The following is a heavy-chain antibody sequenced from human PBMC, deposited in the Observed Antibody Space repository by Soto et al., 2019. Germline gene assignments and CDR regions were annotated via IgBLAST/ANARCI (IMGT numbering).Heavy chain of an antibody. J-gene: IGHJ2*01. D-gene: IGHD4-17*01. CDR2: TRNKPKSYPT. CDR1: GFTFSEHY. CDR3: ARENRYGDYWFFDL. V-gene: IGHV3-72*01. Sequence: EVQLVESGGNLVQPGGSLRLSCAASGFTFSEHYMDWVRQAPGKGLEWVGRTRNKPKSYPTQYAASVKGRFTISTDDSKNSLYLAMNSLKTEDTAVYYCARENRYGDYWFFDLWGRGTLGTVSS.